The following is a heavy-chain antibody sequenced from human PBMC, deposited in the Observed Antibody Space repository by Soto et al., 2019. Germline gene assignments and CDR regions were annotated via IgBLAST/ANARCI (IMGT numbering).Heavy chain of an antibody. CDR2: INPKNGDT. D-gene: IGHD3-3*02. CDR3: AREAGGSNIVAVLLEP. J-gene: IGHJ5*02. V-gene: IGHV1-2*02. CDR1: GYVFSDYH. Sequence: ASVKVSCKTSGYVFSDYHMHWVRKAPGQGLEWMGWINPKNGDTNYAQKFQDRVTMTRDTSISTVYIELSRLTPEDTAVYYCAREAGGSNIVAVLLEPWGQGTLVTVSS.